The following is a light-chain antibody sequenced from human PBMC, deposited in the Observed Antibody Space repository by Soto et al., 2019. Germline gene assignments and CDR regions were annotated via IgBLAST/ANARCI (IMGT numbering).Light chain of an antibody. V-gene: IGKV3-20*01. J-gene: IGKJ1*01. Sequence: EIVLTQSPGTLSLSPGERATLSCRASQSVSISSLAWYQQKPGQAPRLLISGASSRATGIPDRFSGSGSGTDFTLTISRLESEDFAVYYCQQYSSSPWTFGQGTKVDIK. CDR2: GAS. CDR1: QSVSISS. CDR3: QQYSSSPWT.